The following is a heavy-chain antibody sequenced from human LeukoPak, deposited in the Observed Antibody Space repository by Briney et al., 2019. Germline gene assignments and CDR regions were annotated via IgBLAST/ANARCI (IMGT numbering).Heavy chain of an antibody. J-gene: IGHJ4*02. CDR3: ARSALKYYSSGSYF. D-gene: IGHD3-10*01. CDR2: ISTKNDKT. CDR1: GYSFDNYG. V-gene: IGHV1-18*04. Sequence: ASVKVSCKASGYSFDNYGFSWMRQAPGQGLEWMGWISTKNDKTNYAPKFQDRVTMTTDTSTSTAYMELRNLRSDDTAVYYCARSALKYYSSGSYFWGQGTLVTVSS.